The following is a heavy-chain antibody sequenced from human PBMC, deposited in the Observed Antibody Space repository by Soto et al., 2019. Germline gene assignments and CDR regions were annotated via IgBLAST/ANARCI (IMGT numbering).Heavy chain of an antibody. CDR3: VKVWGGYYFDY. D-gene: IGHD7-27*01. V-gene: IGHV3-64D*08. CDR2: ISSNGGNT. CDR1: GFSFSHYA. Sequence: EVQLVESGGGLVQPGGSLRLSCSASGFSFSHYAMHWVRQAPGKGLEYVSEISSNGGNTYYADSVKGRFTISRDNSKNTLYLEMSSLRAEEAAVYDCVKVWGGYYFDYWGQGTLVTVSS. J-gene: IGHJ4*02.